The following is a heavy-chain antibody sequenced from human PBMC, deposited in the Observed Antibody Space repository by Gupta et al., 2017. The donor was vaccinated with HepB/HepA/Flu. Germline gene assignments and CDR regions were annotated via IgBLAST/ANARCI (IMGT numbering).Heavy chain of an antibody. CDR1: KFTFNKYA. Sequence: EVQLLESGGGLVQPGGSLTLSCAASKFTFNKYAMSWVRLPPGKGLEWVSSISSSGVGTYYAASVKGRFTISRDNFQNRLYLQMNSLTADDTAIYYCVNNNTGWAFDIWGQGTMVSVSS. CDR3: VNNNTGWAFDI. D-gene: IGHD3-9*01. V-gene: IGHV3-23*01. CDR2: ISSSGVGT. J-gene: IGHJ3*02.